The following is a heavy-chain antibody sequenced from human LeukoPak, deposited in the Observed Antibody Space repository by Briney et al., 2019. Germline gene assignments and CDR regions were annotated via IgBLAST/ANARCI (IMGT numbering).Heavy chain of an antibody. CDR1: GFTFSRYE. Sequence: PGGSLRLSCAASGFTFSRYEMNWVRQAPGKGLEWVSYISSSGSSIYYADSVKGRFTISRDNAKNSLYLQMNSLRAEDTAIYHCAGSLFPFFDYWGQGSLVTVSS. CDR2: ISSSGSSI. J-gene: IGHJ4*02. V-gene: IGHV3-48*03. D-gene: IGHD3-3*01. CDR3: AGSLFPFFDY.